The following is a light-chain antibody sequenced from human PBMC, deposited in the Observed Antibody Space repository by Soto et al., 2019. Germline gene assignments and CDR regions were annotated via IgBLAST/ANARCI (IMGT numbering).Light chain of an antibody. Sequence: DIQMTQSPSTLSASVGDRVTINCRASQSIRSWLAWYQQKPGKAPKLLIYDASSLESGVPSRFSGSGSGTEFTLTISSLQPDDFATYYCQQYNSSSRTFGQGTKVDIK. J-gene: IGKJ1*01. CDR1: QSIRSW. CDR2: DAS. V-gene: IGKV1-5*01. CDR3: QQYNSSSRT.